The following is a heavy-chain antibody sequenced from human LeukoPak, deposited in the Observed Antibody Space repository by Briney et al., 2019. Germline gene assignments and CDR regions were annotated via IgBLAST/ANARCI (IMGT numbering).Heavy chain of an antibody. CDR1: GGTFSIYA. CDR2: GIPIFGTA. Sequence: SVKVSCKASGGTFSIYAISWVRQAPGQGLEWRGGGIPIFGTANYAQKFQGRVTITTDESTSTAYMELSSLRSEDTAVYYCARPAEDVVMVSEGYFQHWGQGTLVTASS. CDR3: ARPAEDVVMVSEGYFQH. V-gene: IGHV1-69*05. D-gene: IGHD2-8*01. J-gene: IGHJ1*01.